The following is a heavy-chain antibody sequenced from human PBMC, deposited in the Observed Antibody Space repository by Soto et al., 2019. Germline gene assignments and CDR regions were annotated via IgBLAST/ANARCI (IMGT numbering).Heavy chain of an antibody. Sequence: QVQLQESGPGLVKPSETLSLTCTVSGGSVRSGSYYWSWIRQPPGKGLEWIGYIYYSGSTNYNPSLNRRVAISVDTSKNQVSRRMRSVTAVDTAVYYCARDGPYSDGNPVAGNGVDSWGQGTLLTVSS. CDR3: ARDGPYSDGNPVAGNGVDS. J-gene: IGHJ4*02. CDR1: GGSVRSGSYY. V-gene: IGHV4-61*01. CDR2: IYYSGST. D-gene: IGHD2-15*01.